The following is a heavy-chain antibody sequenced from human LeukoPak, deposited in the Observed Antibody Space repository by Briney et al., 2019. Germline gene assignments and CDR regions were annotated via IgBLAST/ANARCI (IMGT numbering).Heavy chain of an antibody. J-gene: IGHJ4*02. D-gene: IGHD5-12*01. CDR1: GYTFTSYT. V-gene: IGHV1-18*01. CDR3: ARDPGRVATEGSDY. Sequence: ASVKVSCKASGYTFTSYTISWVRQAPGQGLEWMGWISAYNGNTNYAQKLQGRVTMTTDTSTSTAYMELRSLRSDDTAVYYCARDPGRVATEGSDYWGQGTLVTVSS. CDR2: ISAYNGNT.